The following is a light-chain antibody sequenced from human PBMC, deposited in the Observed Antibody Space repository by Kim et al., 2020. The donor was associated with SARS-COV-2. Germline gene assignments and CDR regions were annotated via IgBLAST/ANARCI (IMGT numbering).Light chain of an antibody. CDR3: LLFDGATLNWV. V-gene: IGLV7-43*01. CDR1: TGAVTSGYY. J-gene: IGLJ3*02. Sequence: GTVTLTCASTTGAVTSGYYPNWFQQKPGQPPRALIYSTNNKHSWTPARFSGSLLGDKAALTLSDVQPEDEAEYYCLLFDGATLNWVFGGGTKLTVL. CDR2: STN.